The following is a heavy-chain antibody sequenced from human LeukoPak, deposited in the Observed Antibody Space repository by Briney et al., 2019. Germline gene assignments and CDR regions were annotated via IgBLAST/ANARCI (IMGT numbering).Heavy chain of an antibody. CDR1: GYTFTSYD. V-gene: IGHV1-8*01. CDR3: ARGPPNWGYDY. CDR2: MSPNSGDT. J-gene: IGHJ4*02. D-gene: IGHD7-27*01. Sequence: GASVKVSCMASGYTFTSYDFNWVRQATGQRPEWMGWMSPNSGDTGYAQKFQDRVTMTRNTSISTAYMELSSLRSEDTAVYYCARGPPNWGYDYWGPGTLVTVSS.